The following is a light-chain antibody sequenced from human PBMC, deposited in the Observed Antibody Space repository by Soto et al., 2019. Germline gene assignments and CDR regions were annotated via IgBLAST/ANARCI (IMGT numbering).Light chain of an antibody. V-gene: IGKV1-5*01. Sequence: DIQMTQSPSTLSASVGDRVTITCRASQSISSWLAWYQSKPGKAPKLLIYDASTLKSGVPSRFSGSGSGTEFTLTTSSLQPDDFATYYCQQYNANFGQGTKV. J-gene: IGKJ1*01. CDR3: QQYNAN. CDR2: DAS. CDR1: QSISSW.